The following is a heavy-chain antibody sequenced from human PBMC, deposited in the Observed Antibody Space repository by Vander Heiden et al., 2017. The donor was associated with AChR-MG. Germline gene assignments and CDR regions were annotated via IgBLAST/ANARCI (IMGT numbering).Heavy chain of an antibody. Sequence: QVTLKESGPVLVKPTETLTLTCTVSGFSLSNARMGVSWIRQPPGKALEWLAHIFSNDEKSYSTSLKSRLTSSKDTSKSQVVLTMTNMDPVDTATYYCARSYDFWSGYYADAFDIWGQGTMVTVSS. CDR1: GFSLSNARMG. CDR3: ARSYDFWSGYYADAFDI. D-gene: IGHD3-3*01. J-gene: IGHJ3*02. V-gene: IGHV2-26*01. CDR2: IFSNDEK.